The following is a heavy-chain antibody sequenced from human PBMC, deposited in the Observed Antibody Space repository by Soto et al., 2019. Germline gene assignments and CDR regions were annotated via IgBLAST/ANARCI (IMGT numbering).Heavy chain of an antibody. D-gene: IGHD4-4*01. Sequence: PGGSLRLSCAASGFTFSTYSMNWVRQAPGKGLEWVSSISGSGNYTHYADFLRGRFTISRDNAKTSLYLQMNSLRAEDTAVYYCAREGTNNYNEYYFDSWGQGIGVTVSA. J-gene: IGHJ4*02. CDR3: AREGTNNYNEYYFDS. CDR2: ISGSGNYT. V-gene: IGHV3-21*01. CDR1: GFTFSTYS.